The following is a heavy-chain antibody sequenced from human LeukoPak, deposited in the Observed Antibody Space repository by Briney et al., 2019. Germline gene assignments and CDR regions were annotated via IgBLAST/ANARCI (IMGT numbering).Heavy chain of an antibody. J-gene: IGHJ4*02. CDR3: AKDSGYDFLDY. V-gene: IGHV3-30*18. CDR2: ITYDGSNK. CDR1: GFTFSSYG. Sequence: PGGSLRLSCAASGFTFSSYGMHWVRQAPGKGLEWVAVITYDGSNKYYADSVKGRFTISRDNSKNTLYLQMNSLRAEDTAVYYCAKDSGYDFLDYWGQGTLVTVSS. D-gene: IGHD5-12*01.